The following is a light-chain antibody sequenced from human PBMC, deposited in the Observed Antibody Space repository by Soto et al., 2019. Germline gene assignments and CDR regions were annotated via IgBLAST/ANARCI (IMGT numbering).Light chain of an antibody. Sequence: EIVLTQSPATLSLSPGARAPLSCRASQSVSSSYLAWYQQKPGQAPRLLIYDVSNRATDIPARFSGSGSGTDFTLTISSLEPEDLAVYYCQQRSNWPRTFGQGTKVDIK. CDR3: QQRSNWPRT. V-gene: IGKV3D-20*02. CDR1: QSVSSSY. J-gene: IGKJ1*01. CDR2: DVS.